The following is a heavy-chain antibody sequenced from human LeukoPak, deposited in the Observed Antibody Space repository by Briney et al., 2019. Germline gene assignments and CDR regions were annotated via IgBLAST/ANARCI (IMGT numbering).Heavy chain of an antibody. J-gene: IGHJ4*02. D-gene: IGHD3-22*01. CDR3: ARDSRGYYDSSGYFDH. Sequence: SETLSLTCTVSGDSVSSDSYYWSWIRQPPGKGLEWIGYIYYSGTTKQNPSLKSRVTLSVDTSKNQLYLKLNSVAAADTAVYYCARDSRGYYDSSGYFDHWGQGTLVTVSS. CDR2: IYYSGTT. V-gene: IGHV4-61*01. CDR1: GDSVSSDSYY.